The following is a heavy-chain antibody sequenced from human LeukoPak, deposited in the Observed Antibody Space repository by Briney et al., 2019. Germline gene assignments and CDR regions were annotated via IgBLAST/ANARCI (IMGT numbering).Heavy chain of an antibody. CDR1: GYSFTSYW. Sequence: GESLKISCKGSGYSFTSYWIGWVRQMPGKGLEWMGIIYPGDSDTRYSPSFQGQVTISADKSISTAYLQWSSLKASDTAMYYCARRDYDILTREDWFDPWGQGTLVTVS. V-gene: IGHV5-51*01. CDR3: ARRDYDILTREDWFDP. D-gene: IGHD3-9*01. J-gene: IGHJ5*02. CDR2: IYPGDSDT.